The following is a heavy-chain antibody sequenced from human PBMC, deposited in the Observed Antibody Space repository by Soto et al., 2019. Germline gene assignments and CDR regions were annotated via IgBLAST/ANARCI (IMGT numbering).Heavy chain of an antibody. Sequence: SETLSLTCTVSGGSISSGGYYWSWIRQHPGKGLEWIGYIYYSGSTYYNPSLKSRVTISVDTSKNQFSLKLSSVTAADTAVYYCARGRRGGYCSSTSCYYYYYGMDVWGQGTTVT. V-gene: IGHV4-31*03. J-gene: IGHJ6*02. CDR1: GGSISSGGYY. CDR2: IYYSGST. CDR3: ARGRRGGYCSSTSCYYYYYGMDV. D-gene: IGHD2-2*01.